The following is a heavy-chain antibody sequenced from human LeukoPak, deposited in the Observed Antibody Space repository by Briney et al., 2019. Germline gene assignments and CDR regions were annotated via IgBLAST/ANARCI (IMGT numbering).Heavy chain of an antibody. Sequence: GASVKVSCKASGYTFTSYGISWVRQAPGQGLEWMGGISAYNGSTNYAQKLQGRVTMTTDTSTSTAYMELRSLRSDDTAVYYCARSGKSSGYYPQGYWGQGTLVTVSS. J-gene: IGHJ4*02. CDR1: GYTFTSYG. CDR3: ARSGKSSGYYPQGY. CDR2: ISAYNGST. D-gene: IGHD3-22*01. V-gene: IGHV1-18*01.